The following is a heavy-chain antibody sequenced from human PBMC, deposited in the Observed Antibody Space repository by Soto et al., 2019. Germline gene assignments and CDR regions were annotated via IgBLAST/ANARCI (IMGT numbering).Heavy chain of an antibody. D-gene: IGHD4-17*01. CDR3: ASPPVYGY. CDR1: GFTFDDYA. CDR2: ISWNSGSI. V-gene: IGHV3-9*01. Sequence: GGSLRLSCAASGFTFDDYAMHWVRQAPGKGLEWVSGISWNSGSIGYADSVKGRFTISRDNAKNSLYLQMNSLRAEDTAVYYCASPPVYGYWGQGTLVTVSS. J-gene: IGHJ4*02.